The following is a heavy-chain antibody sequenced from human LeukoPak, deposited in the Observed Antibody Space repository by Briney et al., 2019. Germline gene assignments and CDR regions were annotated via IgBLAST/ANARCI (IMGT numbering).Heavy chain of an antibody. CDR1: GGSISSGGYY. Sequence: SQTLSLTCTVSGGSISSGGYYWSWIRQHPGKGLEWIGYIYYSGSTYYNPSLKSRVTISLDTSTNDFSLKLSSVTAADTAVYYCARALRSGSNYFFYGMDVWGKGTTVTVSS. V-gene: IGHV4-31*03. D-gene: IGHD3-10*01. CDR2: IYYSGST. J-gene: IGHJ6*04. CDR3: ARALRSGSNYFFYGMDV.